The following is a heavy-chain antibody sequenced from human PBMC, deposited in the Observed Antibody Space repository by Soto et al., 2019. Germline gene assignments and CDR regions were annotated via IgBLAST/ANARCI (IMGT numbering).Heavy chain of an antibody. CDR3: AELAGYFSGTSCYGNYAMDG. Sequence: PSETLSLTCTVSGGSISSSNYYWGWIRQPPGKGLEWIGSINYSGNTYYNPSLQSRVTISVDTSKNQFSLELSSVTAADTAVYYCAELAGYFSGTSCYGNYAMDGCGQGTTVTGSS. CDR1: GGSISSSNYY. J-gene: IGHJ6*02. D-gene: IGHD2-2*01. V-gene: IGHV4-39*01. CDR2: INYSGNT.